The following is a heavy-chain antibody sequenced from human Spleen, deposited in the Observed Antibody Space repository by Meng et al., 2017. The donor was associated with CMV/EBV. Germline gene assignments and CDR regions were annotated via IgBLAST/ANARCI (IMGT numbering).Heavy chain of an antibody. J-gene: IGHJ4*02. D-gene: IGHD4-17*01. CDR2: ISSSGGAI. Sequence: GESLKISCAASGFTFSSYAMSWVRQAPGKGLEWVSYISSSGGAIYYADSVKGRFTISRDNAKNSLYLQMNSLRAEDTAVYYCAREDGNGDYYFDYWGQGTLVTVSS. CDR3: AREDGNGDYYFDY. CDR1: GFTFSSYA. V-gene: IGHV3-48*03.